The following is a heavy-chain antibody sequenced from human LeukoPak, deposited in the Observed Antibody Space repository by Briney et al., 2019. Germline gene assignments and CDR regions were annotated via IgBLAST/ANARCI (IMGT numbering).Heavy chain of an antibody. CDR3: ARESGDPDL. D-gene: IGHD1-26*01. CDR1: GGSISSSCYY. V-gene: IGHV4-39*02. Sequence: SETLSLTCTVSGGSISSSCYYWGWIRQPPGKGREGFGSINYSGSIYSNPSIKSRITLSLDTSKNQYSLNLSSVTAADTAVYYCARESGDPDLWGRGTLVTVSS. J-gene: IGHJ2*01. CDR2: INYSGSI.